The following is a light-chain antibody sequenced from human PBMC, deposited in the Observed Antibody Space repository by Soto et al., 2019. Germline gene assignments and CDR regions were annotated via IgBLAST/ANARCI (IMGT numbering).Light chain of an antibody. CDR2: EAS. V-gene: IGLV2-14*02. J-gene: IGLJ1*01. CDR1: SSDVGSYNL. Sequence: QSALTQPASVSGSPGQSITISCTGTSSDVGSYNLVSWYQQHPGKAPKLIIHEASNPPSGPYNRLSGSKSGNTASLTISGLQAEDEFDYYCQSYDRSLSRYAFGTGT. CDR3: QSYDRSLSRYA.